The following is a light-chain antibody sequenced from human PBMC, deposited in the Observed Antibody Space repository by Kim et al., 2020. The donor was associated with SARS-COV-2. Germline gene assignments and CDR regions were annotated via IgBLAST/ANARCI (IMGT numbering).Light chain of an antibody. Sequence: FPGERATLSCRASQSVRSSYLAWYQQKPGQAPRLLIYGASSRATGIPDRFSGSGSGTDFTLIISRLEPEDFAVYYCQQYGSSPPYTFGQGTKLEI. CDR1: QSVRSSY. CDR2: GAS. V-gene: IGKV3-20*01. CDR3: QQYGSSPPYT. J-gene: IGKJ2*01.